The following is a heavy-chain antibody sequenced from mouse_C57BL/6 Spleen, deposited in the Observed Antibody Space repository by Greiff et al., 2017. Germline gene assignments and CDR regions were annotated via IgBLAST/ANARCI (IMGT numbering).Heavy chain of an antibody. CDR3: ASSLYTPFAY. J-gene: IGHJ3*01. V-gene: IGHV2-2*01. CDR1: GFSLTSYG. CDR2: IWSGGST. Sequence: VQVVESGPGLVQPSQSLSITCTVSGFSLTSYGVHWVRQSPGKGLEWLGVIWSGGSTDYNAAFISRLSISKDNSKSQVFFKMNSLQADDTAIYYCASSLYTPFAYWGQGTLVTVSA. D-gene: IGHD2-12*01.